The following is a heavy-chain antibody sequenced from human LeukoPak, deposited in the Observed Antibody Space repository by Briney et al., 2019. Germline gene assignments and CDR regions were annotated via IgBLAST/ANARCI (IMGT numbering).Heavy chain of an antibody. J-gene: IGHJ4*02. V-gene: IGHV1-46*03. Sequence: ASVKVSCKASGYTFTSYYMHWVRQAPGQGLEWMGIINPSGGSTSYAQKFQGRVTMTRDTSTSTVYMELSSLRSEDTAVYYCTRIAAVGTHFDYWGQGTLVTVSS. D-gene: IGHD6-13*01. CDR3: TRIAAVGTHFDY. CDR2: INPSGGST. CDR1: GYTFTSYY.